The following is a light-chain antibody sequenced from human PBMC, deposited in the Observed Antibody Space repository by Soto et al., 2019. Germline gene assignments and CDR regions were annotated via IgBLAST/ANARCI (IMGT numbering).Light chain of an antibody. J-gene: IGLJ1*01. CDR2: EAS. Sequence: QSVLTQPDSVSGSPGQSLTISCTGTSIDIAPYNYVSWYQQHPGKPPKLIIYEASYRPSGISNRFSGSKSGNTASLSISGIKAEGDADYYFILYTTTTKDIFGTSPKVTVL. CDR1: SIDIAPYNY. V-gene: IGLV2-14*01. CDR3: ILYTTTTKDI.